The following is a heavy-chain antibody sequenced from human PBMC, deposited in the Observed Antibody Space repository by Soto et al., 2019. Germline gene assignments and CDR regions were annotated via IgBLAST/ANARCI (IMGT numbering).Heavy chain of an antibody. CDR1: VFTFSSYA. D-gene: IGHD6-13*01. J-gene: IGHJ3*02. Sequence: PGGSLRLPCADSVFTFSSYAVHWVREAPGKRLEWVAVISYDGSNKYYADSAKGRFTISRDNSKNTLYLQMNSLRAEDTAVYYCARDVRAAAAGTSAFDIWGPGTMVTVSS. CDR2: ISYDGSNK. CDR3: ARDVRAAAAGTSAFDI. V-gene: IGHV3-30-3*01.